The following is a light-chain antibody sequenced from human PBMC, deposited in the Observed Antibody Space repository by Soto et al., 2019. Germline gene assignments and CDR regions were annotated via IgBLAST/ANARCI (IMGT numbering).Light chain of an antibody. CDR2: GAS. V-gene: IGKV3-15*01. Sequence: EIVMTQSPATLSVSPGATATLSCRASQSVSTDLAWYQQKPGQVPRVLIYGASTRATDIPARFSGSGSGTDFTLTIDSLQSEDFAVYYCQQYNNWPRTFGQGTKVEIK. J-gene: IGKJ1*01. CDR1: QSVSTD. CDR3: QQYNNWPRT.